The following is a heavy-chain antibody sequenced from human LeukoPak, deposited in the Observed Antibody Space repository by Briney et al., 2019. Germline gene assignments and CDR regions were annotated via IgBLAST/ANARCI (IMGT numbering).Heavy chain of an antibody. D-gene: IGHD2-2*01. CDR1: GGSISSSY. V-gene: IGHV4-4*07. J-gene: IGHJ6*03. CDR3: ARELSEVVPAATTLYYYYYYMDV. Sequence: SETLSLTCTVSGGSISSSYWSWIRQPAGKGLEWIGRISSSGSTKYNPSLKSRVSMSVDTSKNQFSLKLSSVTAADTAVYYCARELSEVVPAATTLYYYYYYMDVWGKGTTVTVSS. CDR2: ISSSGST.